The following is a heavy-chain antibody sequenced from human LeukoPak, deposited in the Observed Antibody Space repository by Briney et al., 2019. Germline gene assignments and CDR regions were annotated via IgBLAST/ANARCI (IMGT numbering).Heavy chain of an antibody. Sequence: ASVKVSCKASGYTFTSYGISWVRQAPGQGLEWMEWISAYNGNTNYAQKLQGRVTMTTDTSTSTAYMELRSLRSDDTAVYYCARFEDGDPYWYFDLWGRGTLVTVSS. D-gene: IGHD4-17*01. CDR3: ARFEDGDPYWYFDL. CDR2: ISAYNGNT. J-gene: IGHJ2*01. V-gene: IGHV1-18*01. CDR1: GYTFTSYG.